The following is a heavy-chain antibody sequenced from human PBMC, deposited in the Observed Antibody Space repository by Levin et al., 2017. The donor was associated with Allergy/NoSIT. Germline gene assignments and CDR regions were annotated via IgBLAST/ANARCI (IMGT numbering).Heavy chain of an antibody. CDR3: AHGYYDFWSGYSLHDAFDI. CDR1: GFSLSTSGVG. D-gene: IGHD3-3*01. J-gene: IGHJ3*02. CDR2: IYWDDDK. Sequence: SGPTLVKPTQTLTLTCTFSGFSLSTSGVGVGWIRQPPGKALEWLALIYWDDDKRYSPSLKSRLTITKDTSKNQVVLTMTNMDPVDTATYYCAHGYYDFWSGYSLHDAFDIWGQGTMVTVSS. V-gene: IGHV2-5*02.